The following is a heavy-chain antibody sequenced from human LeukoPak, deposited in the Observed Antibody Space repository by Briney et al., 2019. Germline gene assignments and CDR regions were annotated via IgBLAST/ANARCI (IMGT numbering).Heavy chain of an antibody. CDR2: IYYTGNT. CDR1: GDSISTSKSY. V-gene: IGHV4-39*01. D-gene: IGHD3/OR15-3a*01. J-gene: IGHJ4*02. Sequence: PSDTLSLTCTVSGDSISTSKSYWGWIRQPPLKGLEWIGSIYYTGNTYYNASLKSRVTISIDTSKNQISLRLTSVTATDTAVYYCARQTGSGLFILPGGQGTLVTVSS. CDR3: ARQTGSGLFILP.